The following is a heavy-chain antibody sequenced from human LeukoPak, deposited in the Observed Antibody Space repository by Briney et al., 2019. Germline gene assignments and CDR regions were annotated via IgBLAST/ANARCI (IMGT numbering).Heavy chain of an antibody. CDR2: ISAYNGNT. Sequence: ASVKVSCKASGYTFTSYGISWVRQAPGQGLEWMGWISAYNGNTNYAQKLQGRVTMTTDTSTGTAYMELRSLRSDDTAVYYCARDTLEMATIDYYGMDVWGQGTTVTVSS. CDR3: ARDTLEMATIDYYGMDV. J-gene: IGHJ6*02. V-gene: IGHV1-18*01. D-gene: IGHD5-24*01. CDR1: GYTFTSYG.